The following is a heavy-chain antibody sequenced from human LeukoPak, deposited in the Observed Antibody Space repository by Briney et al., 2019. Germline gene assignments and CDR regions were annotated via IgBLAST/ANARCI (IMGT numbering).Heavy chain of an antibody. Sequence: GGSLRLSCAASGFTFSSYEMNWVRQAPGKGLEWVSYISSSGSTIYYADSVKGRFTISRDSSKNALYLQMNSLRAEDTAVYYCANGYSSSWPEFDYWGQGTLVTVSS. CDR3: ANGYSSSWPEFDY. CDR1: GFTFSSYE. CDR2: ISSSGSTI. D-gene: IGHD6-13*01. V-gene: IGHV3-48*03. J-gene: IGHJ4*02.